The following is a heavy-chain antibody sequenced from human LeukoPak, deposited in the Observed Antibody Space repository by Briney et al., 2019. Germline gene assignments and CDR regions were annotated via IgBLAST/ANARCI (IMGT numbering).Heavy chain of an antibody. CDR3: AKDQGYSANFVIDY. J-gene: IGHJ4*02. CDR2: MSASGSAT. V-gene: IGHV3-23*01. Sequence: GGSLRLSCAASGFTFINYGMIWVRQAPGKGLEWGSAMSASGSATYYADSGKGRFTITRDSAKNTLYRQMNSRRGEDTAVDHCAKDQGYSANFVIDYWGQGTLVTVSS. CDR1: GFTFINYG. D-gene: IGHD4/OR15-4a*01.